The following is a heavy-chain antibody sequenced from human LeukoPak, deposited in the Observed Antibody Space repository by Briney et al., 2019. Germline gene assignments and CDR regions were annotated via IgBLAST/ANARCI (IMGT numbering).Heavy chain of an antibody. J-gene: IGHJ4*02. V-gene: IGHV3-74*01. CDR3: ASYGDYLYY. D-gene: IGHD4-17*01. CDR2: INSDESST. CDR1: GFTFSSDW. Sequence: GGSLRLSCAASGFTFSSDWMHWVRRAPGKGLVWVSRINSDESSTSYADSVKGRFTISRDNAKNTLYLQMNSLRAEDTAVYYCASYGDYLYYWGQGTLVTVSS.